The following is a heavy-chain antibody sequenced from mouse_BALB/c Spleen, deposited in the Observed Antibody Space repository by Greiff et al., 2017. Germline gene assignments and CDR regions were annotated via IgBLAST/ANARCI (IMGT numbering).Heavy chain of an antibody. Sequence: QVQLQQSGAELMKPGASVKISCKASGYTFSSYWIEWVKQRPGQGLEWIGEILPGSGSTNYNEKFKGKATFTADTSSSTAYMQLSSLTSEDSAVYYCARVTTATAWFAYWGQGTLVTVSA. CDR1: GYTFSSYW. CDR2: ILPGSGST. CDR3: ARVTTATAWFAY. J-gene: IGHJ3*01. D-gene: IGHD1-2*01. V-gene: IGHV1-9*01.